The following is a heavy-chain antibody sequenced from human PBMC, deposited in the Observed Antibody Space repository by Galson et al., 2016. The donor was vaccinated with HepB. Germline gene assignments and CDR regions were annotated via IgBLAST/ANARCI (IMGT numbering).Heavy chain of an antibody. Sequence: SLRLSCAASGFTFSSYSMNWVRQAPGKGLEWVSYISSSSSAIHYADSVKGRFTISRDNAKNSLYLQMNSLNAEDTAVYYCARDQNGDSPFDLWGQGTLVTVSS. CDR3: ARDQNGDSPFDL. J-gene: IGHJ4*02. V-gene: IGHV3-48*01. CDR1: GFTFSSYS. D-gene: IGHD4-17*01. CDR2: ISSSSSAI.